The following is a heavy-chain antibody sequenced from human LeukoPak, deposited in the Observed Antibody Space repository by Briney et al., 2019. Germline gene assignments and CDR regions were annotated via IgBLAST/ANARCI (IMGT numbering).Heavy chain of an antibody. CDR1: GFTFSSYA. D-gene: IGHD5-12*01. CDR3: ARRGYSGYDYGMDV. V-gene: IGHV3-30-3*01. Sequence: PGGSLRLSCAASGFTFSSYAMHWVRQAPGKGLEWVAVISYDGSNKYYADSVKGRFTTSRDNSKNTLYLQMNSLRAEDTAVYYCARRGYSGYDYGMDVWGQGTTVTVSS. CDR2: ISYDGSNK. J-gene: IGHJ6*02.